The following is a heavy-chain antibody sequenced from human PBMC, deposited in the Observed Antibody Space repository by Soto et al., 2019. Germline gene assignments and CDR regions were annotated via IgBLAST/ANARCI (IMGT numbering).Heavy chain of an antibody. CDR1: GFTFSSYG. V-gene: IGHV3-33*01. Sequence: GGSLRLSCAASGFTFSSYGMHWVRQAPGKGLEWVAVIWYDGSNKYYADSVKGRFTISRDNSKNTLYLQMNSLRAEDTAVYYCARDRCSSTSCYGYYYYYGMDVWGQGTTVTVSS. CDR2: IWYDGSNK. J-gene: IGHJ6*02. D-gene: IGHD2-2*01. CDR3: ARDRCSSTSCYGYYYYYGMDV.